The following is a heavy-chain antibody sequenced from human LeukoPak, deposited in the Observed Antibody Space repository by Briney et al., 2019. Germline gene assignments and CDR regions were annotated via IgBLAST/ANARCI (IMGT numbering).Heavy chain of an antibody. CDR2: IYSGGST. Sequence: GGPLRLSCAASRFSVSSNYMSWVRQAPGKGLEWVSVIYSGGSTYYADSVKGRFTISRDNSKNTLYLQMNSLRAEDSAVYYCARDLCSTTTCLDSWGQGTLVTVSS. V-gene: IGHV3-66*01. J-gene: IGHJ4*02. D-gene: IGHD2-2*01. CDR3: ARDLCSTTTCLDS. CDR1: RFSVSSNY.